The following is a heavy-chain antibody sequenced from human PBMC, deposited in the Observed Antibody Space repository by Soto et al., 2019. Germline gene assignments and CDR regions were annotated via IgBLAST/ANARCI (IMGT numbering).Heavy chain of an antibody. CDR3: AGYNWNYYFDP. J-gene: IGHJ5*02. CDR2: IYHSGST. D-gene: IGHD1-7*01. V-gene: IGHV4-61*01. Sequence: SETLSLTCTVSGGSVRDGSYYWAWLRQPPGKGLEWIGHIYHSGSTIYNPSLKSRVTISIDTSKSQFSLNLNSMTAADTAVYYCAGYNWNYYFDPWGQGTLVTVSS. CDR1: GGSVRDGSYY.